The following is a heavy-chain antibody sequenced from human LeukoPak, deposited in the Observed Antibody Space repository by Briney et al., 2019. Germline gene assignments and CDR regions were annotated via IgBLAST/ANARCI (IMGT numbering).Heavy chain of an antibody. D-gene: IGHD3-22*01. J-gene: IGHJ5*02. V-gene: IGHV1-2*02. Sequence: ASVKVSCKASGYTFTGYYMHWVQQAPGQGLEWMGWINPNSGGTNYAQKFQGRVTMTRDTSISTAYMELSRLRSDDTAVYYCARGRGTYYYDSSGYNWFDPWGQGTLVTVSS. CDR2: INPNSGGT. CDR1: GYTFTGYY. CDR3: ARGRGTYYYDSSGYNWFDP.